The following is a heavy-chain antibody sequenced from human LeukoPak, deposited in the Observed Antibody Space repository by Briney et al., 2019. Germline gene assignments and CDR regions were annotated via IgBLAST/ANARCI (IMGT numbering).Heavy chain of an antibody. J-gene: IGHJ3*02. CDR2: IYPGDSET. D-gene: IGHD3-22*01. Sequence: GESLQISCKGSGYSFTSYWIGWVRQMPGKGLEWMGIIYPGDSETRYSPSVQGQFTISADKSISTADLQWSSLKASDTAMYYCARPDSSGPRGAFDIWGQGTMVTVSS. CDR1: GYSFTSYW. V-gene: IGHV5-51*01. CDR3: ARPDSSGPRGAFDI.